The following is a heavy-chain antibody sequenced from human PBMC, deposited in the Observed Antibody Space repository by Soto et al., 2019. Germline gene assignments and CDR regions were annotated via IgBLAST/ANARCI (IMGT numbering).Heavy chain of an antibody. CDR2: ISSSSSTI. Sequence: EVQLVESGGGLVQPGGSLRLSCAASGFTFSSYSMNWVRQAPGKGLEWVSYISSSSSTIYYADSVKGRFTISRDNAKNPLYLQMNSLRDEDTAVYYCAGDRRTGTYYPLTLYSCYGMDVWGQGTTVTVSS. V-gene: IGHV3-48*02. CDR1: GFTFSSYS. J-gene: IGHJ6*02. CDR3: AGDRRTGTYYPLTLYSCYGMDV. D-gene: IGHD1-1*01.